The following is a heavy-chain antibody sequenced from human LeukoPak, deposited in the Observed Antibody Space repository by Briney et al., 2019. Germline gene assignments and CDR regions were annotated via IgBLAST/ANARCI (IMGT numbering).Heavy chain of an antibody. Sequence: ASVKVSCKASGYTFTGYYIHWVRQAPGQGLEWMGWIDPNSGGIKYAQKFQGRVTMTRDTSISTAYMELSRLRSDDTAVYYCGRDRAVAGTAIDAFDIWGQGTMVTVSS. D-gene: IGHD6-19*01. CDR2: IDPNSGGI. J-gene: IGHJ3*02. V-gene: IGHV1-2*02. CDR3: GRDRAVAGTAIDAFDI. CDR1: GYTFTGYY.